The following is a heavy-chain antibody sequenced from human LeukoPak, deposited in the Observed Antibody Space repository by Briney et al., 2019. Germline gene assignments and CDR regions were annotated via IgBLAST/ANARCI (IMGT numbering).Heavy chain of an antibody. V-gene: IGHV3-30*18. CDR3: AKYSDYGEHGDWLDP. D-gene: IGHD4-17*01. J-gene: IGHJ5*02. CDR2: ISYHGINK. Sequence: GGSLRLSCAASGFTFNTHAMHWVRQAPGGGLEWVAVISYHGINKYYADSVKGRFTVSRDNSKNTLYLQANSLRAEDSAIYYCAKYSDYGEHGDWLDPWGQGTLVTVSS. CDR1: GFTFNTHA.